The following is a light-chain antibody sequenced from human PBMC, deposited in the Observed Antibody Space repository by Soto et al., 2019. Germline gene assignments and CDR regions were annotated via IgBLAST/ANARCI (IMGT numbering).Light chain of an antibody. CDR2: GAS. CDR1: QSIRMY. CDR3: QQSNGMPYT. V-gene: IGKV1-39*01. Sequence: DIQMTQSPSSLSASVGDRVTITCRASQSIRMYLSWYQQKPGKAPTLVIYGASNLYSRVPSRFNGTGSGTEFTLTISGLQPEDFGTYYCQQSNGMPYTFGQGTILEIK. J-gene: IGKJ2*01.